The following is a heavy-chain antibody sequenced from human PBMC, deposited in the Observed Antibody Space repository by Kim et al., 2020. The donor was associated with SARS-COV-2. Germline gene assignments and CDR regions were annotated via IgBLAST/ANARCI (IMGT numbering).Heavy chain of an antibody. CDR3: ARDRNSGYDYDAFDI. J-gene: IGHJ3*02. CDR2: IYSGGST. V-gene: IGHV3-53*01. D-gene: IGHD5-12*01. Sequence: GGSLRLSCAASGFTVSSNYMSWVRQAPGKGLEWVSVIYSGGSTYYADSVKGRFTISRDNSKNTLYLQMNSLRAEDTAVYYCARDRNSGYDYDAFDIWGQGTMVTVSS. CDR1: GFTVSSNY.